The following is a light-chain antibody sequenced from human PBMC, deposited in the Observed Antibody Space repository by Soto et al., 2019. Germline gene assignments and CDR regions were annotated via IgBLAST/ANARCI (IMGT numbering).Light chain of an antibody. CDR3: QQRSNSFT. CDR1: QSVSSY. Sequence: EIVLTQSPATLSLSPGERATLSCRASQSVSSYLAWYQQKPGQAPRLLIYDASNRATGIPARFSGSGSRTDFTLTMSGLEPEDFSVYYCQQRSNSFTFGQGTRLEMK. CDR2: DAS. V-gene: IGKV3-11*01. J-gene: IGKJ5*01.